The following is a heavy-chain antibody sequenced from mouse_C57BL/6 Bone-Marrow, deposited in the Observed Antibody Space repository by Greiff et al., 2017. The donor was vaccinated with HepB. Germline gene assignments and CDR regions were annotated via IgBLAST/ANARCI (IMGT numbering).Heavy chain of an antibody. CDR2: IWWDDDK. Sequence: QVTLKECGPGILQPSQTLSLTCSFSGFSLSTFGMGVGWIRQPSGKGLEWLAHIWWDDDKYYNPALKSRLTISKDTSKNQVFLKIANVDTAATATYYCARIERVYGKSLFYYWGQGTTLTVSS. J-gene: IGHJ2*01. CDR3: ARIERVYGKSLFYY. D-gene: IGHD2-1*01. V-gene: IGHV8-8*01. CDR1: GFSLSTFGMG.